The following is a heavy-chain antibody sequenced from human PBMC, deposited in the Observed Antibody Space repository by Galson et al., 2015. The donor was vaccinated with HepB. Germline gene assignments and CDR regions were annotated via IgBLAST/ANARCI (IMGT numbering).Heavy chain of an antibody. J-gene: IGHJ4*02. V-gene: IGHV1-3*02. CDR2: SNAGNGNT. CDR3: ARGHDSSGWIPFDY. D-gene: IGHD3-22*01. Sequence: SVKVSCKASGYTFTSYAMHWVRQAPGQKLEWMGWSNAGNGNTKYSQEFQGRVTITRDTSASTAYMELSSLRSEDMAVYYCARGHDSSGWIPFDYWGQGTLVTVSS. CDR1: GYTFTSYA.